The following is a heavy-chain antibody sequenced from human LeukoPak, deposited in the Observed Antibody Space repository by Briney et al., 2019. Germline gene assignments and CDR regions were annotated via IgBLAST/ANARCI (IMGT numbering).Heavy chain of an antibody. CDR3: ARQMATINH. Sequence: GGSLRLSCAASGFTFSSYAMSWVRQAPGKGLEWVSAISGNGDSTYYADSVKGRFTLSRDNSKNTLYLQMNSLRAEDTALYYCARQMATINHWGQGTLVTVSS. J-gene: IGHJ5*02. V-gene: IGHV3-23*01. D-gene: IGHD5-24*01. CDR2: ISGNGDST. CDR1: GFTFSSYA.